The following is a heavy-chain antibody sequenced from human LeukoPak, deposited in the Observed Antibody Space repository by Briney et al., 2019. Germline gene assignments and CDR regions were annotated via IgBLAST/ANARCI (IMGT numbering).Heavy chain of an antibody. Sequence: ASVKVSCKASGYTFTSYDINWVGQATGQGLEGMGWMNTNSGNAGYAQKFQGRVNITRNNSISTAYMELSSLRSEDTAVYYCARVPRDDFWSGYYDYYYYYYMDVWGKGTTVTVSS. J-gene: IGHJ6*03. CDR1: GYTFTSYD. D-gene: IGHD3-3*01. V-gene: IGHV1-8*03. CDR3: ARVPRDDFWSGYYDYYYYYYMDV. CDR2: MNTNSGNA.